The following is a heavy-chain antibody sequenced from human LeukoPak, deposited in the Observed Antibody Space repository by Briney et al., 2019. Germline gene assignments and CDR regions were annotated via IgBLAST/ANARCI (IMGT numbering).Heavy chain of an antibody. V-gene: IGHV3-23*01. CDR1: GFTFSNYA. D-gene: IGHD1-1*01. Sequence: PLGSLRLSCAASGFTFSNYAMNWVRQAPREGLEWVSCIRASGGTKLYADSAKGRFIISRDDSKNTLYVQMSILRAEDTAVYFCARSLKWNLVGFDYWGQGTLVTVSS. CDR2: IRASGGTK. CDR3: ARSLKWNLVGFDY. J-gene: IGHJ4*02.